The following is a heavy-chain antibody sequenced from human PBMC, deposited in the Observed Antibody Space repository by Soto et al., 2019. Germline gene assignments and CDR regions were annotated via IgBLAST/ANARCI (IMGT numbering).Heavy chain of an antibody. CDR3: ATSTAMATLDY. CDR2: LIPFLDIP. D-gene: IGHD5-18*01. CDR1: GGTFSRHT. Sequence: VKVSCKASGGTFSRHTITWVRQAPGQGLEWMGRLIPFLDIPNYAQKFQGRLTITADKSTNTAYMELTSLTSEDTAVCYCATSTAMATLDYWGQGTLVTVSS. J-gene: IGHJ4*02. V-gene: IGHV1-69*02.